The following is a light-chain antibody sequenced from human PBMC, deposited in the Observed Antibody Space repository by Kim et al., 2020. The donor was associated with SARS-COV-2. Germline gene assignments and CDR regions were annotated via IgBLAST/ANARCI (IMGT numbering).Light chain of an antibody. V-gene: IGKV1-27*01. CDR1: QGISNY. CDR2: AAS. CDR3: QKYNSAPRT. J-gene: IGKJ1*01. Sequence: ASVGDRVTVTCRASQGISNYLAWYQQKPGKVPKLLIYAASTLQSGVPSRFSGSGSGTDFTLTISSLQPEDVATYYCQKYNSAPRTFGQGTKVDIK.